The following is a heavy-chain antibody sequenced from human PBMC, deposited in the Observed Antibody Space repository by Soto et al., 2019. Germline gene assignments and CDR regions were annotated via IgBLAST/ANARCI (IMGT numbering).Heavy chain of an antibody. CDR1: GGTFSSYA. CDR3: ARAFNWNFNKNWFDP. V-gene: IGHV1-69*13. CDR2: IIPIFGTA. J-gene: IGHJ5*02. D-gene: IGHD1-7*01. Sequence: GASVKVSCKASGGTFSSYAISWVRQAPGQGLEWMGGIIPIFGTANYAQKFQGRVTITADESTSTAYMELSSLRSEDTAVYYCARAFNWNFNKNWFDPWGQGTLVTVSS.